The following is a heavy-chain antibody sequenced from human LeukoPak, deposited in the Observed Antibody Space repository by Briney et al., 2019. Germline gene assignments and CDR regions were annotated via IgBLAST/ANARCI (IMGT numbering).Heavy chain of an antibody. CDR2: IYSGGST. CDR3: AGGQGWLVEY. V-gene: IGHV3-66*01. CDR1: GFTVSSNY. Sequence: GGSLRLSCAASGFTVSSNYMSWVRQAPGKGLEWVSVIYSGGSTYYADSVKGRFTISRDNAKNSLFLQLNSLRVEDTAVYYCAGGQGWLVEYWGRGTLVTVSS. D-gene: IGHD6-19*01. J-gene: IGHJ4*02.